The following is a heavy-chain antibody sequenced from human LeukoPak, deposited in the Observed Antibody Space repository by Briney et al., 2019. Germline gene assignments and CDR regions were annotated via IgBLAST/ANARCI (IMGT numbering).Heavy chain of an antibody. Sequence: SETLSFTCTVSGGSISSHYWSWIRQPPGKGLEWIGYIYYSGSTNYNPSLKSRVTISVDTSKNQFSLKLSSVTAADTAVYYCARAISPGYDFWSGYYWFDPWGQGTLVTVSS. V-gene: IGHV4-59*11. CDR2: IYYSGST. CDR1: GGSISSHY. J-gene: IGHJ5*02. CDR3: ARAISPGYDFWSGYYWFDP. D-gene: IGHD3-3*01.